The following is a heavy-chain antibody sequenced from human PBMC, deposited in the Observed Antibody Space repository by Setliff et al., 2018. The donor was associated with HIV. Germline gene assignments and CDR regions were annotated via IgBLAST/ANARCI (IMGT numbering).Heavy chain of an antibody. CDR2: IYYSGST. V-gene: IGHV4-59*01. Sequence: LSLTCTVSGGSISSYYWSWIRQPPGKGLEWIGYIYYSGSTNYNPSLKSRVTLSVDTSKNQFSLKLNSVTAADTAVYYCARDSDLDYSSSARWYFDLWGRGTLVTVSS. CDR3: ARDSDLDYSSSARWYFDL. CDR1: GGSISSYY. D-gene: IGHD6-6*01. J-gene: IGHJ2*01.